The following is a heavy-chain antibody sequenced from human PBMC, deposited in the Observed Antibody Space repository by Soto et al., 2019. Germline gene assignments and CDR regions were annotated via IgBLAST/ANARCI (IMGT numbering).Heavy chain of an antibody. CDR3: ATKTGGGWEDGMDV. Sequence: PSETLSLTCTVSGGSISSGGYYWSWIRQHPGKGLEWIGYIYYSGSTYYNPSLTSRVTISVDTSKNQFSLKLSSVTAADTAVYYCATKTGGGWEDGMDVWGQGTTVTVSS. CDR1: GGSISSGGYY. J-gene: IGHJ6*02. CDR2: IYYSGST. V-gene: IGHV4-31*03. D-gene: IGHD6-19*01.